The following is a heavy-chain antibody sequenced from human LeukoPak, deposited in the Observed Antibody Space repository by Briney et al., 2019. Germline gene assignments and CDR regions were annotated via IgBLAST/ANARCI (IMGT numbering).Heavy chain of an antibody. D-gene: IGHD4-17*01. CDR1: GFTLTSTG. CDR2: MHYDGRNI. J-gene: IGHJ6*03. Sequence: GGSLRLSCAMSGFTLTSTGMHWVRQAPGKGLEWMAFMHYDGRNILYADSVKGRFSISTDNSKNMVYLQMSSLRAEDTAVYYCAKEGDYELLYYYYFMDVWGKGTTVIISS. V-gene: IGHV3-30*02. CDR3: AKEGDYELLYYYYFMDV.